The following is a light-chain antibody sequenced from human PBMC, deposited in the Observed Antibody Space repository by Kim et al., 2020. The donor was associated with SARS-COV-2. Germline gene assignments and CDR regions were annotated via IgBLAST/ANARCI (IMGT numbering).Light chain of an antibody. V-gene: IGLV2-8*01. Sequence: GQSVTISCSGTSSDVGAYKYVSWYQQHPGKVPKLIIYDVTLRPSGVPDRFSGSKSGNTASLTVSGLQAEDEADYYCTSYAGSNSYVFGSGTQLTVL. CDR1: SSDVGAYKY. J-gene: IGLJ1*01. CDR3: TSYAGSNSYV. CDR2: DVT.